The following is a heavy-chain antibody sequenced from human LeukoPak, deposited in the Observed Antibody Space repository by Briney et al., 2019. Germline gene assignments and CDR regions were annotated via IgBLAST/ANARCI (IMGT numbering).Heavy chain of an antibody. D-gene: IGHD6-13*01. CDR2: IRYDGSNK. J-gene: IGHJ3*02. CDR1: GFTFSSYG. CDR3: ARGGSSWDFAFDI. V-gene: IGHV3-30*02. Sequence: GGSLRLSCAASGFTFSSYGMHWVRQAPGKGLEWVAFIRYDGSNKYYADSVKGRFTISRDNSKNTLYLQMNSLRTEDTAMYYCARGGSSWDFAFDIWGQGTMVTVSS.